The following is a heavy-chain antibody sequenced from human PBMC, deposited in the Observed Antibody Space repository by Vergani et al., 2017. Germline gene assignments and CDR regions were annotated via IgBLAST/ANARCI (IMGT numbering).Heavy chain of an antibody. J-gene: IGHJ6*03. CDR2: IYTSGST. CDR3: ASSIGPYYMDV. D-gene: IGHD3-16*01. V-gene: IGHV4-61*02. CDR1: GGYISSGSYY. Sequence: QVQLQESGPGLVKPSQTLSLTCTVSGGYISSGSYYWSWIRQPAGKGLEWIGRIYTSGSTNYNPSLKSRVTISVDTSKNQFSLKLSSVTAADTAVYYCASSIGPYYMDVWGKGTTVTVSS.